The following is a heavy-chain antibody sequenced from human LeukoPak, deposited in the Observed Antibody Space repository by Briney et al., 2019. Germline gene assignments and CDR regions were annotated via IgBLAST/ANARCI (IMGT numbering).Heavy chain of an antibody. D-gene: IGHD6-25*01. CDR1: GFTFDDYT. J-gene: IGHJ4*02. CDR3: TKNAAGNYFDY. V-gene: IGHV3-43*01. Sequence: GGSLRLSCAASGFTFDDYTMHWVRQAPGKSLEWVSFISWDGGTTYYADSVKGRFTISRDNSKNSLYLQMNSLRTEDTALYYCTKNAAGNYFDYWGQGTLVTVSS. CDR2: ISWDGGTT.